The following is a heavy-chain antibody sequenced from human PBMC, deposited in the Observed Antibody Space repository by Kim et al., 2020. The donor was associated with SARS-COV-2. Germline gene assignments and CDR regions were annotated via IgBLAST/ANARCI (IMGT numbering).Heavy chain of an antibody. Sequence: GESLKISCKGSGYSFTSYWISWVRQMPGKGLEWMGRIDPSDSYTNYSPSFQGHVTISADKSISTAYLQWSSLKASDTAMYYCARHVELEWLLSVGVTYYYYGMDVWGQGTTVTVSS. V-gene: IGHV5-10-1*01. D-gene: IGHD3-3*01. CDR3: ARHVELEWLLSVGVTYYYYGMDV. CDR1: GYSFTSYW. J-gene: IGHJ6*02. CDR2: IDPSDSYT.